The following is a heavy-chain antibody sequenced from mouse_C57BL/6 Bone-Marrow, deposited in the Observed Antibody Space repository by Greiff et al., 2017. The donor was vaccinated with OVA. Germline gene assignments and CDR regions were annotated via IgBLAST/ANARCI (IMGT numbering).Heavy chain of an antibody. J-gene: IGHJ3*01. Sequence: VQLQQSGAELVRPGASVKLSCTASGFNIKDDYMHWVKQRPEQGLEWIGWIDPENGDTEYASKFQGKATITADTPSNTAYLQLSSLTSEDTADYYCTTYPFAYWGQGTLVTVSA. V-gene: IGHV14-4*01. CDR3: TTYPFAY. CDR2: IDPENGDT. CDR1: GFNIKDDY.